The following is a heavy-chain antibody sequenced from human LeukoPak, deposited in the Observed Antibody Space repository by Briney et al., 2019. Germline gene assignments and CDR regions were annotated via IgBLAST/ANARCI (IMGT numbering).Heavy chain of an antibody. CDR1: GGTFSSYV. CDR2: IIPIFDTT. CDR3: ATARRYSSSWSPIGDAFDI. Sequence: RASVKVSCKASGGTFSSYVISWVRQAPGQGLEWMGGIIPIFDTTNYAQKFQGRVTMTEDTSTDTAYMELSSLRSEDTAVYYCATARRYSSSWSPIGDAFDIWGQGTMVTVSS. D-gene: IGHD6-13*01. V-gene: IGHV1-69*06. J-gene: IGHJ3*02.